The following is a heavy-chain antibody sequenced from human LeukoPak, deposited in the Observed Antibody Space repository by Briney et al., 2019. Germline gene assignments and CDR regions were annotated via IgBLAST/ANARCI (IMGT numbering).Heavy chain of an antibody. CDR1: GFTFDDYG. Sequence: GGSLRLSCAASGFTFDDYGMSRVRQGPGKGLEWVSGINWNGDSTGYADSLKGRFTISRDNAKNSLYLQMNSLRAEDTALYYCARDYRDTAMVTWFDPWGQGTLVTVSS. V-gene: IGHV3-20*04. D-gene: IGHD5-18*01. CDR2: INWNGDST. CDR3: ARDYRDTAMVTWFDP. J-gene: IGHJ5*02.